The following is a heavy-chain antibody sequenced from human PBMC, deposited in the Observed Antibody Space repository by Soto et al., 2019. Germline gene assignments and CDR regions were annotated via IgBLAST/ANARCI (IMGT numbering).Heavy chain of an antibody. CDR2: ISAHNGNT. J-gene: IGHJ4*02. CDR1: GYAFTTYG. CDR3: ARGRYGDY. Sequence: QVHLVQSGAEVKKPGASVKVSCQGSGYAFTTYGITWVRQAPGQGLEWMGWISAHNGNTNYAQKLQGRVTVTRDTSTSTAYMGLRSLSDDDTAVYYCARGRYGDYWGQGALVTVSS. D-gene: IGHD1-1*01. V-gene: IGHV1-18*01.